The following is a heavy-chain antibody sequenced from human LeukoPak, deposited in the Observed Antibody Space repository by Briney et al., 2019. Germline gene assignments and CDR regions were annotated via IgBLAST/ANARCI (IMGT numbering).Heavy chain of an antibody. V-gene: IGHV1-18*01. CDR1: GYTFTSYG. Sequence: ASVKVSCKASGYTFTSYGISWVRQAPGQGLEWMGWISAYNGNTNYAQKLQGRVTITRDTSASTAYMELSSLRSEDTAVYYCARDPIGSSWPYYFDYWGQGTLVTVSS. CDR2: ISAYNGNT. D-gene: IGHD6-13*01. J-gene: IGHJ4*02. CDR3: ARDPIGSSWPYYFDY.